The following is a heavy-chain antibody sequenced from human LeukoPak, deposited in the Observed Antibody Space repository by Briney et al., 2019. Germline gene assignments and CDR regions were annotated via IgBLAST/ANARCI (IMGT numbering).Heavy chain of an antibody. CDR1: GFTFSDYY. CDR2: IKQDGSEK. J-gene: IGHJ3*02. V-gene: IGHV3-7*01. D-gene: IGHD1-1*01. CDR3: ASNLIKVLHAFDI. Sequence: GGSLRLSCAASGFTFSDYYMSWIRQAPGKGLEWVANIKQDGSEKYYVDSVKGRFTISRDNAKNSLYLQMNSLRAEDTAVYYCASNLIKVLHAFDIWGQGTVVTVSS.